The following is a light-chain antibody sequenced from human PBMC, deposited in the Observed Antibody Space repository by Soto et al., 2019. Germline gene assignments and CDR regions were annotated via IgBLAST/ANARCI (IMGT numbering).Light chain of an antibody. Sequence: EIVLTQSPVTLSLSPGERAILSCRASQSVGSYLAWLQQKPGQAPRLLIYDASKRATGIPGRFSGSGSGTDFILTISSLEPEDFAVYYCQQRRDSITFGQGTRLEIK. CDR3: QQRRDSIT. CDR2: DAS. V-gene: IGKV3-11*01. CDR1: QSVGSY. J-gene: IGKJ5*01.